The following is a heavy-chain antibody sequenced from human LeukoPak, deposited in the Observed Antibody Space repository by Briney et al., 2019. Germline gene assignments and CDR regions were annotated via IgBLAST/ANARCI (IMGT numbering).Heavy chain of an antibody. Sequence: ASVKVSCKASGYTFTGYYMHWVRQAPGQGLEWMGWINPNSGGTNYAQKFQGRVTMTRDTPISTAYMELSRLRSDDTAVYYCARERRGYSYGYEDWGQGTLVTVSS. V-gene: IGHV1-2*02. CDR1: GYTFTGYY. D-gene: IGHD5-18*01. CDR2: INPNSGGT. J-gene: IGHJ4*02. CDR3: ARERRGYSYGYED.